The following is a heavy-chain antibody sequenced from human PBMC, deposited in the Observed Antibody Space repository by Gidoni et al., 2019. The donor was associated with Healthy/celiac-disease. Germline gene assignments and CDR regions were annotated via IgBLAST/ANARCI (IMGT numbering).Heavy chain of an antibody. Sequence: QLQLQESGSGLVKPSQTLSLTCAVSGGSISSGGYSWSWIRQPPGKGLEWIGYIYHSGSTYYNPSLKSRVTISVDRSKNQFSLKLSSVTAADTAGYYCARWNGRYYFDYWGQGTLVTVSS. CDR2: IYHSGST. CDR1: GGSISSGGYS. J-gene: IGHJ4*02. V-gene: IGHV4-30-2*01. D-gene: IGHD1-26*01. CDR3: ARWNGRYYFDY.